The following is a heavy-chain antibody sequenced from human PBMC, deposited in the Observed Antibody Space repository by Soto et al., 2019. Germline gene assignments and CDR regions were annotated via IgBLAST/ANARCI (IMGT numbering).Heavy chain of an antibody. J-gene: IGHJ4*02. Sequence: GGSLRLSCEASGFTFSTYPMTWVRKAPGKGLEWVSGVSGSGSGTYYADSVRGRFTISRDNSENTLYLQMNSLRAADTALYFCARSYYYDSTGYYRTFDYWGPGTLVTVSS. CDR1: GFTFSTYP. CDR2: VSGSGSGT. CDR3: ARSYYYDSTGYYRTFDY. D-gene: IGHD3-22*01. V-gene: IGHV3-23*01.